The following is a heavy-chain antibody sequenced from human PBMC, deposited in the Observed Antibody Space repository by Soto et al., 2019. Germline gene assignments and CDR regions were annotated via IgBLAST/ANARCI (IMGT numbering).Heavy chain of an antibody. CDR3: ARLGGYYQSLDT. CDR1: GGSIDSYY. J-gene: IGHJ5*02. V-gene: IGHV4-59*08. CDR2: VYYTGTT. Sequence: PSETLSLTCTVSGGSIDSYYWTWIRQPPGKGLEWIGYVYYTGTTTYSPSLKSRVTISVDTSMNQISPKLSSVTAADTAFYYCARLGGYYQSLDTWGQGTLVTVSS. D-gene: IGHD3-22*01.